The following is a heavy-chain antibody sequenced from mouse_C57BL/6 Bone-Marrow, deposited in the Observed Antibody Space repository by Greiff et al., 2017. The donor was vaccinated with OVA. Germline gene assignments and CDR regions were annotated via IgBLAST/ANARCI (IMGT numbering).Heavy chain of an antibody. CDR1: GYTFTDYY. V-gene: IGHV1-76*01. D-gene: IGHD1-1*01. CDR3: ASSYYYGSTTGYYFDY. Sequence: QVQLKQSGAELVRPGASVKLSCKASGYTFTDYYINWVKQRPGQGLEWIARIYPGSGNTYYNEKFKGKATLTAEKSSSTAYMQLSSLTSEDSAVYFCASSYYYGSTTGYYFDYWGQGTTLTVSS. CDR2: IYPGSGNT. J-gene: IGHJ2*01.